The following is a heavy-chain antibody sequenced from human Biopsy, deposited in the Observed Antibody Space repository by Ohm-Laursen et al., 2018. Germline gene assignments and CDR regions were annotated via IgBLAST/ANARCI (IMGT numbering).Heavy chain of an antibody. V-gene: IGHV4-39*01. Sequence: SQTLSLTCPVSGGSISSSTTYYWAWLRQPPGKGLEWIGSIYNTETTFYNPSLKSRVTISVDTSTNQFSLKVSSVTAADTALYFCASHPTGFWFDPWGHGTLVTVSS. CDR2: IYNTETT. CDR1: GGSISSSTTYY. CDR3: ASHPTGFWFDP. J-gene: IGHJ5*02.